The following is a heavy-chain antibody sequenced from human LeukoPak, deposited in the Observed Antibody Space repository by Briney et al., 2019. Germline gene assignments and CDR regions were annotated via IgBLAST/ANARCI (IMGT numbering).Heavy chain of an antibody. V-gene: IGHV5-51*01. CDR3: VRHFIGSSGWSFFDAFDI. CDR1: GYSFTSYW. J-gene: IGHJ3*02. CDR2: IYPGDSDT. D-gene: IGHD6-19*01. Sequence: GESLKISCKGSGYSFTSYWIGWVRQMPGKGLEWMGLIYPGDSDTRYSPSFQCQVTISADKSISTAYLQWSILKASDTAMYYCVRHFIGSSGWSFFDAFDIWGQGTMVTVSS.